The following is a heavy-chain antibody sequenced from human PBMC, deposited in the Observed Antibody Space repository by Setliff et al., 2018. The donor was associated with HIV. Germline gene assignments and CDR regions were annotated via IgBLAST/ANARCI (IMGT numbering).Heavy chain of an antibody. CDR2: IIPLLGTP. D-gene: IGHD6-19*01. Sequence: ASVKVSCKASGYTFTSYAINWVRQAPGQGLEWMGGIIPLLGTPNYAHKFQGRVTITADKYSSTVYMELSSLRSEDSAVFYCARDRSGIAVAAPDAFDVWGQGTMVTVSS. CDR1: GYTFTSYA. J-gene: IGHJ3*01. CDR3: ARDRSGIAVAAPDAFDV. V-gene: IGHV1-69*06.